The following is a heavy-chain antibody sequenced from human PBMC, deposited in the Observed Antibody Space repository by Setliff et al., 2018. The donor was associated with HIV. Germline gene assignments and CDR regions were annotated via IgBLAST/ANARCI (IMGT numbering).Heavy chain of an antibody. CDR1: GYSPTELS. J-gene: IGHJ3*02. D-gene: IGHD3-9*01. CDR3: ATSSFYDILTAPTPGVFDI. CDR2: FDPEDNET. V-gene: IGHV1-24*01. Sequence: ASVKVSCKVSGYSPTELSIHWVRQAPGEGLEWMGGFDPEDNETVYAEKFQGRVTMTEDTSPDTAYMALSSLRSEDTAMYYCATSSFYDILTAPTPGVFDIWGQGTMVTVSS.